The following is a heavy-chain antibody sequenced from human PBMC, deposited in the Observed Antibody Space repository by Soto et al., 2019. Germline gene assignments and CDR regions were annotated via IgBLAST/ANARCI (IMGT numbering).Heavy chain of an antibody. CDR1: GGSISGGTYY. CDR2: IYFSGST. Sequence: QVQLQESGPGLVKPSQTLSLTCTVSGGSISGGTYYWSWIRQPPVQGLEWIGYIYFSGSTYYNPSLRSRVIISADRSKNQSHVTLSAAPAADPALDYSARVELPTPMAVWGQGTTVTFAS. CDR3: ARVELPTPMAV. V-gene: IGHV4-31*03. D-gene: IGHD2-21*01. J-gene: IGHJ6*02.